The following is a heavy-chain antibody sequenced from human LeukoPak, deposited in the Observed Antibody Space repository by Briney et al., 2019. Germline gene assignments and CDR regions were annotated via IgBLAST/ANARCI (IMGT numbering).Heavy chain of an antibody. Sequence: ASVKVSCKASGYTFTSYYMHWVRQAPGQGLEWMGVINPSGGSTSYAQKFQDRVTITRDTSANTAYMELSSLRSEDTAVYYCARENGYNSDFDYWGQGTLVTVSS. J-gene: IGHJ4*02. CDR2: INPSGGST. CDR1: GYTFTSYY. D-gene: IGHD5-18*01. CDR3: ARENGYNSDFDY. V-gene: IGHV1-46*01.